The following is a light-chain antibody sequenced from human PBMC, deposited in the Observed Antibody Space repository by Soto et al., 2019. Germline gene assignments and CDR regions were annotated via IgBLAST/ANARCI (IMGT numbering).Light chain of an antibody. CDR2: GAS. CDR3: QQYGSSLVT. J-gene: IGKJ5*01. Sequence: ENVFSPSPSPPSFFPGGRATPSPRARQSVNSNHLAWYQQRPGQAPRLLIYGASIRATGIPDRFSGSGSGTDFTLTISRLEPEDFAVFYCQQYGSSLVTFGQGTRLEIK. V-gene: IGKV3-20*01. CDR1: QSVNSNH.